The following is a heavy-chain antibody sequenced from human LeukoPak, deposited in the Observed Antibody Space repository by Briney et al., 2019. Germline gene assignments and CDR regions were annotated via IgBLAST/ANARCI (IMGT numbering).Heavy chain of an antibody. CDR2: MNPNSGNT. V-gene: IGHV1-8*02. Sequence: ASVKVSCKASGGTFSSYAINWVRQATGQGLEWMGWMNPNSGNTGYAQKFQGRVTMTRNTSISTAYMELSSLRSEDTAVYYCARGYRVLWFGELYPDWGQGTLVTVSS. CDR1: GGTFSSYA. J-gene: IGHJ4*02. CDR3: ARGYRVLWFGELYPD. D-gene: IGHD3-10*01.